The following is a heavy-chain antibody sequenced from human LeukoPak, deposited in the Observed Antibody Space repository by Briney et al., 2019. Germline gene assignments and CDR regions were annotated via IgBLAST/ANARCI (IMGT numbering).Heavy chain of an antibody. Sequence: ASVKVSCKASGYTFTSYDINWVRQATGQGLEWMGWINPNSGNTGYAQKFQGRVTLTRNTSIRTAYMEQSSIRSEDTGVYFCARRVTRGSSSDYWGQGTLGTVSS. CDR2: INPNSGNT. D-gene: IGHD1-26*01. CDR1: GYTFTSYD. J-gene: IGHJ4*02. V-gene: IGHV1-8*01. CDR3: ARRVTRGSSSDY.